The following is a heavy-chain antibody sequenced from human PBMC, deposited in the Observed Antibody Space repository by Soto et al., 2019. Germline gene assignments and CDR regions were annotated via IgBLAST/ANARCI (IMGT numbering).Heavy chain of an antibody. V-gene: IGHV3-21*01. CDR1: GFTFSSYA. Sequence: GGSLRLSCASSGFTFSSYAMNWVRQTQEKGLEWVSSISSTSSYTHYSDSVKGRFTISRDNANNSLFLQMNSLRAEDTATYYCARDLALAGNYWGQGVLVTVSS. J-gene: IGHJ4*02. D-gene: IGHD6-19*01. CDR3: ARDLALAGNY. CDR2: ISSTSSYT.